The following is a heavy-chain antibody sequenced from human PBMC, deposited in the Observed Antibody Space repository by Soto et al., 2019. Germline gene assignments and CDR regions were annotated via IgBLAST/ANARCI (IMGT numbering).Heavy chain of an antibody. CDR3: AKDFTPDSRWDIDY. D-gene: IGHD1-26*01. Sequence: EVQLLESGGGLVQPGGSLRLSCAASGFTFSLYAMNWVRQAPGKGLEWVAGIIGAGAPDYAGPVKGRFTISRDNSKNTLYLQMNSLRDEDTALYFCAKDFTPDSRWDIDYLGQGTLVTVSS. CDR2: IIGAGAP. J-gene: IGHJ4*02. V-gene: IGHV3-23*01. CDR1: GFTFSLYA.